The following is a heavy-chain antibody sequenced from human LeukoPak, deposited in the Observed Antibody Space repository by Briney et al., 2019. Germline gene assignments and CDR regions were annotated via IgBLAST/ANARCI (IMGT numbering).Heavy chain of an antibody. Sequence: GESLKISFQDSGYSLTNHWISWVRQMPGKGLEWLGRIRPSDSYTNYSPSFQGDVTISADKSISTAYLQWSSLKASDTAIYYCASSYSSDGYFDFWGRGTLVTVSS. CDR2: IRPSDSYT. CDR3: ASSYSSDGYFDF. D-gene: IGHD6-19*01. CDR1: GYSLTNHW. V-gene: IGHV5-10-1*01. J-gene: IGHJ2*01.